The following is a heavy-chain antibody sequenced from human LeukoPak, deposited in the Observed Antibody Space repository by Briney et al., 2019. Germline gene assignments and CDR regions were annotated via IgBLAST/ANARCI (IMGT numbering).Heavy chain of an antibody. D-gene: IGHD4-17*01. V-gene: IGHV3-7*01. J-gene: IGHJ4*02. CDR1: GFIFSLYR. Sequence: PGGSLRLSCEASGFIFSLYRMNWVRQAPGKGLEWVANIKQDGSDKYYADSVKGRFTISRDNAKTSLYLQMNSLRADDTAVYYCAKLTGPTVTTDYWGQGTLVTVSS. CDR2: IKQDGSDK. CDR3: AKLTGPTVTTDY.